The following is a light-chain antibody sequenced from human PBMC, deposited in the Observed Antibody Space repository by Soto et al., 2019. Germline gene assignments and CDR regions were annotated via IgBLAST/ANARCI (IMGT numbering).Light chain of an antibody. J-gene: IGKJ1*01. V-gene: IGKV3-15*01. CDR2: GTS. Sequence: EIVMTQSPATLSVSPGERATLSCRASQSVSSNLAWYQQKPGQAPRLLIYGTSTRATGIPARFRGSGSGTEFTFTISSLQSEDFAVYYCQQYYNWPPWTFGQGTKVDIK. CDR3: QQYYNWPPWT. CDR1: QSVSSN.